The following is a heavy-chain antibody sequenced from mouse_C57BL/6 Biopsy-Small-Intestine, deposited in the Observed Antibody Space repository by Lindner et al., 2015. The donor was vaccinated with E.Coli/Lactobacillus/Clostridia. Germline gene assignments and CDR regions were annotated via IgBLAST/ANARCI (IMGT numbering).Heavy chain of an antibody. J-gene: IGHJ4*01. Sequence: VQLQESGPELVKPGASVKMSCKASGYTFTDYYMHWVKQSHGKSLEWIGYINPNNGGSSYNRKFKGKATLTVNKSSSTAYMEFRGLTSEDSAVYSCARSSSWDALDYWGQGTSVTVSS. D-gene: IGHD1-1*01. CDR2: INPNNGGS. V-gene: IGHV1-22*01. CDR3: ARSSSWDALDY. CDR1: GYTFTDYY.